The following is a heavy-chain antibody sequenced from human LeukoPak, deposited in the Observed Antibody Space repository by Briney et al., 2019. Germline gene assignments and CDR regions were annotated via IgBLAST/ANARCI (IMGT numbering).Heavy chain of an antibody. CDR2: INAGNGNT. V-gene: IGHV1-3*01. CDR3: AREGCSSTSCSVDYYYGMDV. CDR1: GYTFASYA. J-gene: IGHJ6*02. D-gene: IGHD2-2*01. Sequence: ASVKVSCKASGYTFASYAMHWVRQAPGQRLEWMGWINAGNGNTKYSQKFQGRVTITRDTSASTAYMELSSLRSEDTAEYYCAREGCSSTSCSVDYYYGMDVWGQGTTVTVSS.